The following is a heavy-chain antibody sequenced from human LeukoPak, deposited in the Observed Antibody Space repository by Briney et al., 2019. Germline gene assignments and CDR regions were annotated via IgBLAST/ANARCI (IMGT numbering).Heavy chain of an antibody. D-gene: IGHD7-27*01. CDR3: TGAPEDYYGMDV. J-gene: IGHJ6*02. CDR2: ISGSGGST. V-gene: IGHV3-23*01. Sequence: PGGSLRLSCAASGFTFSSYAMSWVRQAPGKGLEWVSAISGSGGSTYYTDSVKGRFTISRDNSKNTLYLQMNSLRAEDTAVYYCTGAPEDYYGMDVWGQGTTVTVSS. CDR1: GFTFSSYA.